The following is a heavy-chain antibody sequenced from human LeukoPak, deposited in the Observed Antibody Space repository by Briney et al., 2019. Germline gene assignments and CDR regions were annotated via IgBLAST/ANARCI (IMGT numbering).Heavy chain of an antibody. D-gene: IGHD3-22*01. V-gene: IGHV4-4*07. CDR1: GGSISSYY. CDR3: ARDPPHYYDSSGYYYEDAFDI. CDR2: IYTSGST. J-gene: IGHJ3*02. Sequence: SETLSLTCTVSGGSISSYYWSWIRQPAGKGLEWVGRIYTSGSTNYNPSLKSRVTMSVDTSKNQFSLKLSSVTAADTAVYYCARDPPHYYDSSGYYYEDAFDIWGQGTMVTVSS.